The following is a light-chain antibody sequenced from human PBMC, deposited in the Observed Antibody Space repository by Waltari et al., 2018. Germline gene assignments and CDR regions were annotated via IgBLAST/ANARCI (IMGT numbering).Light chain of an antibody. J-gene: IGLJ2*01. CDR2: DVG. CDR3: SSYTSSSTVV. V-gene: IGLV2-14*01. CDR1: SSDVGGYNY. Sequence: QSALTQPASVSGSPGQSITISCTGTSSDVGGYNYVSWYQQHPGNAPKLMIYDVGTRPSGVSNRVSGSKSGDTASLTISGLQAEDEADYYCSSYTSSSTVVFGGGTKLTVL.